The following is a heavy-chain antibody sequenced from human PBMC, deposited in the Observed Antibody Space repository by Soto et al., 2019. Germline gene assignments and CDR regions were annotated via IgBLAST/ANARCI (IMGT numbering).Heavy chain of an antibody. CDR2: IYYSGST. CDR3: ARLVNGDYYDSSGYFDY. D-gene: IGHD3-22*01. CDR1: GGSISSSSYY. Sequence: SETLSLTCTVSGGSISSSSYYWGWIRQPPGKGLEWIGSIYYSGSTYYNPSLKSRVTISVDTSKNQFSLKLSSVTAADTAVYFCARLVNGDYYDSSGYFDYWGQGTLVTVSS. V-gene: IGHV4-39*01. J-gene: IGHJ4*02.